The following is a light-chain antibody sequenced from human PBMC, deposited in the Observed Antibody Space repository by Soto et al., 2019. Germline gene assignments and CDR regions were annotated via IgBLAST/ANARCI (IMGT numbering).Light chain of an antibody. CDR3: QESYNSPMFT. J-gene: IGKJ2*01. V-gene: IGKV1-5*01. Sequence: DIQMTQSPSTLSASVGDRVTITCRASQSLNIWLAWYQQKAGKAPKLLIYDASSLGDGVPSRFSGSGSSTHFTLTISSLQPEDSATYYCQESYNSPMFTFGQGTKVDIK. CDR1: QSLNIW. CDR2: DAS.